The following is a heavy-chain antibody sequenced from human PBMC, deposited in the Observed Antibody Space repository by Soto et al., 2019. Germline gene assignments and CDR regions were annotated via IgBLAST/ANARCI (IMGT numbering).Heavy chain of an antibody. V-gene: IGHV4-61*01. Sequence: KSSETLSLTCTVSGGSVSSGSYYWSWIRQPPGKVLEWIGYTYYSGSTNYNPSLKSRVTISVDTSKNQFSLNLISVTAADTAVYYCARVSRGSNYYYGMDVWGQGTTVTVSS. CDR2: TYYSGST. CDR1: GGSVSSGSYY. J-gene: IGHJ6*02. CDR3: ARVSRGSNYYYGMDV. D-gene: IGHD3-10*01.